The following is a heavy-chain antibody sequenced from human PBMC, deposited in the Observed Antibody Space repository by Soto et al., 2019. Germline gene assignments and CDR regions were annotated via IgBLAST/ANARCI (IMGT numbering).Heavy chain of an antibody. D-gene: IGHD6-6*01. J-gene: IGHJ6*02. CDR3: AKDLGIAARPPHYYYGMDV. CDR1: GFTFSSYG. CDR2: ISYDGSNK. V-gene: IGHV3-30*18. Sequence: GGSLRLSCAASGFTFSSYGMHWVRQAPGKGLEWVAVISYDGSNKYYAGSVKGRFTISRDNSKNTLYLQMNSLRAEDTAVYYCAKDLGIAARPPHYYYGMDVWGQGTTVTVS.